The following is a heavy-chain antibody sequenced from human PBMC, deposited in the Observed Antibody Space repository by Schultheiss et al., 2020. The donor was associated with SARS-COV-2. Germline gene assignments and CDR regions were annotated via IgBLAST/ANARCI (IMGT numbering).Heavy chain of an antibody. CDR2: ISYDGSNK. CDR1: GFTFSSYG. D-gene: IGHD3-10*01. CDR3: ARDRITMVRGVSAFDI. Sequence: GGSLRLSCAASGFTFSSYGMHWVRQAPGKGLEWVAVISYDGSNKYYADSVKGRFTISRDNSKNSLYLQMNSLRAEDTAVYYCARDRITMVRGVSAFDIWGRGTMVTVSS. V-gene: IGHV3-30*03. J-gene: IGHJ3*02.